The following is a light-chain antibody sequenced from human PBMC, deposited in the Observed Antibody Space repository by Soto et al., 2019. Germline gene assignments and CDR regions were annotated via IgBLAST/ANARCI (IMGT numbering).Light chain of an antibody. Sequence: DIVMTQSPDSLAVSLGERATVNCNSSQSLFDSSTNKNYLAWYQQKPGQPPKLLIYWASARESGVPDRFSGSGSGTHLTLTIHTLQGEDVAVYYCQQYYSPLWTFGQGSKVEVK. CDR2: WAS. V-gene: IGKV4-1*01. CDR3: QQYYSPLWT. CDR1: QSLFDSSTNKNY. J-gene: IGKJ1*01.